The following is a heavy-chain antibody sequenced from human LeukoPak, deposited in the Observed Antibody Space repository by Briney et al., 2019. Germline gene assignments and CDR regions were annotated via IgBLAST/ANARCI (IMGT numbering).Heavy chain of an antibody. CDR1: GFTFSSYG. CDR3: AREGGAYDSSGYHDY. J-gene: IGHJ4*02. D-gene: IGHD3-22*01. V-gene: IGHV3-33*01. Sequence: GGSLRLSCAASGFTFSSYGMHWVCQAPGKGLEWVAVIWYDGSNKYYADSVKGRFTISRDNSKNTLYLQMNSLRAEDTAVYYCAREGGAYDSSGYHDYWGQGTLVAVSS. CDR2: IWYDGSNK.